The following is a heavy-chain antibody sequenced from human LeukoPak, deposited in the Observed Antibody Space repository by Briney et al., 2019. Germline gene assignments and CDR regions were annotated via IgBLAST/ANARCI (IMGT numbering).Heavy chain of an antibody. J-gene: IGHJ4*02. V-gene: IGHV3-23*01. CDR2: ISVSGGST. D-gene: IGHD3-22*01. CDR3: AKGNYYFDSSGYFHFDY. Sequence: GGSLRLSCAASGFTFSDYAMSWVRQAPGKGLEWVSTISVSGGSTYYADSVKGRFTISRDNSKNTLYLQMNSLRAEDTAVYYCAKGNYYFDSSGYFHFDYWGQGTLVTVSS. CDR1: GFTFSDYA.